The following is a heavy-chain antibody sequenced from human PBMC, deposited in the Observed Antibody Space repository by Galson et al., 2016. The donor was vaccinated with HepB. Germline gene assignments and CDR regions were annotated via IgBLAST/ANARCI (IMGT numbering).Heavy chain of an antibody. CDR2: ISAYNDNT. V-gene: IGHV1-18*04. CDR3: ARKWGRGDPYYFDF. CDR1: GYTFTTYG. Sequence: SVKVSCKASGYTFTTYGISWVRQAPGQGLEWMGWISAYNDNTDYAQAFQGRVTMTTHTYTSTAYMELRSLRADDTAVYYCARKWGRGDPYYFDFWGQGTLVTVSS. J-gene: IGHJ4*02. D-gene: IGHD1-26*01.